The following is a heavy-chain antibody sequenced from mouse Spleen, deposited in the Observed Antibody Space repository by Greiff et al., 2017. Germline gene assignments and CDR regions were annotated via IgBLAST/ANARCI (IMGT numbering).Heavy chain of an antibody. D-gene: IGHD3-1*01. CDR2: IYPGDGDT. CDR3: ARSGDPYWYFDV. V-gene: IGHV1-82*01. Sequence: VKLMESGPELVKPGASVKISCKASGYAFSSSWMNWVKQRPGKGLEWIGRIYPGDGDTNYNGKFKGKATLTADKSSSTAYMQLSSLTSEDSAVYFCARSGDPYWYFDVWGAGTTVTVSS. J-gene: IGHJ1*01. CDR1: GYAFSSSW.